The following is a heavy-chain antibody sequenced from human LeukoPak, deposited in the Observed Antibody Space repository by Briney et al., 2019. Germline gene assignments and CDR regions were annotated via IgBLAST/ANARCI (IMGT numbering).Heavy chain of an antibody. CDR3: ARDPQYYYDSSGYGFDY. CDR2: IYYSGST. V-gene: IGHV4-39*07. D-gene: IGHD3-22*01. Sequence: SETLSLACTVSGGSISSSSYYWGWIRQPPGKGLEWIGSIYYSGSTYYNPSLKSRVTISVDTSKNQFSLKLSSVTAADTAVYYCARDPQYYYDSSGYGFDYWGQGTLVTVSS. CDR1: GGSISSSSYY. J-gene: IGHJ4*02.